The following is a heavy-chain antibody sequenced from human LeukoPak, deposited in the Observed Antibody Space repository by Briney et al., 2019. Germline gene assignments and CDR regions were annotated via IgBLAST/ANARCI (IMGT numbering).Heavy chain of an antibody. CDR1: GGTFSSYA. D-gene: IGHD1-26*01. J-gene: IGHJ3*02. CDR3: AREAVGATDAFDI. V-gene: IGHV1-69*13. CDR2: IIPIFGTA. Sequence: SVKVSCKASGGTFSSYAISWVRQAPGQGLEWMGGIIPIFGTANYAQKFQGRVTITADESTSTAYMELSSLRSEDTAVYYCAREAVGATDAFDIWGQGTMVTVSS.